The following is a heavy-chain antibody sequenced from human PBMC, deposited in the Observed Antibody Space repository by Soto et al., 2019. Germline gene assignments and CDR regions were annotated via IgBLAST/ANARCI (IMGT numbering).Heavy chain of an antibody. CDR1: GYTFTSYG. CDR3: ARDMVVVVAAKEGAEYYYYYMYV. V-gene: IGHV1-18*01. CDR2: ISAYNGNT. J-gene: IGHJ6*03. Sequence: QVQLVQSGAEVKKPGASVKVSGKASGYTFTSYGISWVRQAPGQGLVWMGWISAYNGNTNYAQKLQGLVIMTPETSTNAAYSKLRSLRSDDTALYYCARDMVVVVAAKEGAEYYYYYMYVWGKGTPVTVSS. D-gene: IGHD2-15*01.